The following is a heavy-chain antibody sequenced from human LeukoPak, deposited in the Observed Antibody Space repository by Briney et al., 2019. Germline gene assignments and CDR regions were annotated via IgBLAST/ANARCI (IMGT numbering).Heavy chain of an antibody. CDR3: ARERRHDFWSGHWGAEYYFDY. Sequence: GGSLRLSCAASGLTFSSYGMHWVRQAPGKGLEWVAVISYDGSNKYYADSVKGRFTISRDNSKNTLYLQMNSLRVEDTAMYYCARERRHDFWSGHWGAEYYFDYWGQGTLVTVSS. CDR2: ISYDGSNK. CDR1: GLTFSSYG. V-gene: IGHV3-30*03. D-gene: IGHD3-3*01. J-gene: IGHJ4*02.